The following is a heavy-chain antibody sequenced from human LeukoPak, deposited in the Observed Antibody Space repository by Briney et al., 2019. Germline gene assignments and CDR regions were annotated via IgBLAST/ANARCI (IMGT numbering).Heavy chain of an antibody. CDR3: ARDSSRGYYFDY. V-gene: IGHV3-33*01. D-gene: IGHD6-13*01. CDR1: GFTFSSYG. J-gene: IGHJ4*02. Sequence: GGSLRLSCAASGFTFSSYGMHWVRQAPGKGLEWVAVIWYDGSNKYYADSVKGRFTISRDNSKNTLYLRMNSLRAEDTAVYYCARDSSRGYYFDYWGQGTPVTVSS. CDR2: IWYDGSNK.